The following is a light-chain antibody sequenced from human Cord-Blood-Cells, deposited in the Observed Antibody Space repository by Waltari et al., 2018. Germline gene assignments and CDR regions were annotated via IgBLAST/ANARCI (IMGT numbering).Light chain of an antibody. CDR2: GAS. V-gene: IGKV3-15*01. CDR3: RQYKIWPPGP. Sequence: IVMTQSPATLSVSPGERATLSCRASQSVTSNLAWYQQKPGQAPRPPIYGASTRATCIPARFSVSGSGTEFTLTISSLQSEGFAVYYGRQYKIWPPGPFGHATKVEIK. J-gene: IGKJ1*01. CDR1: QSVTSN.